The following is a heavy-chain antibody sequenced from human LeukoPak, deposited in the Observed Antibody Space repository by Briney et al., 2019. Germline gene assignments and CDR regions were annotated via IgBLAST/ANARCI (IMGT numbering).Heavy chain of an antibody. J-gene: IGHJ6*02. CDR1: GYTFTSYA. CDR3: ARGYSYGSDYYYGMDA. D-gene: IGHD5-18*01. CDR2: ISGYNGNT. Sequence: GASVKVSCKASGYTFTSYAISWVRQAPGQGLEWMGWISGYNGNTKYAQKVQGRVTMTTDTSTSTAYMERRSLRSDDTAVYYCARGYSYGSDYYYGMDAWGQGTTVTVSS. V-gene: IGHV1-18*01.